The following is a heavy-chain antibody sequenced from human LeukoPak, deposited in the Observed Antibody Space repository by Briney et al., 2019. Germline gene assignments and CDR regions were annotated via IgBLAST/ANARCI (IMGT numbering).Heavy chain of an antibody. CDR3: ARGKLRYFDLSMDV. D-gene: IGHD3-9*01. CDR1: GYTFTSYD. V-gene: IGHV1-8*01. CDR2: MNPNSGNT. Sequence: ASVKVSCKASGYTFTSYDINWVRQATGQGLEWMGWMNPNSGNTGYAQKFQGRVTMTRNTSISTAYMELSSLRSEDTAVYYCARGKLRYFDLSMDVWGQGTTVTVSS. J-gene: IGHJ6*02.